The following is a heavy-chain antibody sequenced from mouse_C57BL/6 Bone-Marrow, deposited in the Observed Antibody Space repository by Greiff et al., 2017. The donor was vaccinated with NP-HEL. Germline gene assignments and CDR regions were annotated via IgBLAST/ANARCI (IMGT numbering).Heavy chain of an antibody. D-gene: IGHD4-1*01. CDR1: GFTFSSYA. CDR2: ISDGGSYT. Sequence: EVKVVESGGGLVKPGGSLKLSCAASGFTFSSYAMSWVRQTPEKRLEWVATISDGGSYTYYPDNVKGRFTISRDNAKNNLYLQMCQLKSEYTATYYSAKSNWDFDYWGQGTSLTVSS. V-gene: IGHV5-4*03. J-gene: IGHJ2*02. CDR3: AKSNWDFDY.